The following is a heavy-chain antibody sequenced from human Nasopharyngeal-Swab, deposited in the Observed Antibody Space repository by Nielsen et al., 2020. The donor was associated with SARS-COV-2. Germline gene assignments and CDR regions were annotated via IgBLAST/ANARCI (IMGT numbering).Heavy chain of an antibody. CDR1: GGSISSPNW. Sequence: SETLSLTCAVSGGSISSPNWWNWVRQPPGTGLEWIGEISHSGLTNYNPSLKSPVTISIDNSNNQLSLRLNSMTAADTAVYHCARVPAGCSSTSCYLTDWGQGILVTVSS. D-gene: IGHD2-2*01. J-gene: IGHJ4*02. CDR3: ARVPAGCSSTSCYLTD. CDR2: ISHSGLT. V-gene: IGHV4-4*02.